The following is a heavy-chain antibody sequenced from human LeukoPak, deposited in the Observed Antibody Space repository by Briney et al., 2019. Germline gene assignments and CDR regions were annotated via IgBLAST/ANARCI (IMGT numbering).Heavy chain of an antibody. Sequence: PGGSLRLSCAASGFTFDDYGMSWVRQAPGKGLEWVPTIINSGATTYYADSVKGRFTISRDSSKNTLDLQMNSLRAEDTAAYYCAKDIHGDYGGLDYWGQGTLVTVSS. CDR3: AKDIHGDYGGLDY. CDR2: IINSGATT. J-gene: IGHJ4*02. CDR1: GFTFDDYG. V-gene: IGHV3-23*01. D-gene: IGHD4-17*01.